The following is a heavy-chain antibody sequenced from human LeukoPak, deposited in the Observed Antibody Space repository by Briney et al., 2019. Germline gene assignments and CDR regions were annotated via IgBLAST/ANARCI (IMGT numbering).Heavy chain of an antibody. J-gene: IGHJ4*02. CDR3: ARGVRWLQLSYFDY. D-gene: IGHD5-24*01. Sequence: YWIGWVRQMPGKGLEWIGYIYYSGSTYYNPSLKSRVTISVDTSKNQFSLKLSSVTAADTAVYYCARGVRWLQLSYFDYWGQGTLVTVSS. CDR2: IYYSGST. V-gene: IGHV4-31*02. CDR1: Y.